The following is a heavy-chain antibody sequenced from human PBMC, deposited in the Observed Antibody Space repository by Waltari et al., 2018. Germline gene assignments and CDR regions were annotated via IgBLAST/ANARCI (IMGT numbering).Heavy chain of an antibody. V-gene: IGHV3-30*03. CDR3: ARETYSSRALDN. Sequence: MRCGRAETGKRRGWVALISFDVSTKEYVDPVKGGFTSARDNSRNTVHREMDNLRSDDTALYYCARETYSSRALDNWGQGTLVTVSS. J-gene: IGHJ4*02. CDR2: ISFDVSTK. D-gene: IGHD6-13*01.